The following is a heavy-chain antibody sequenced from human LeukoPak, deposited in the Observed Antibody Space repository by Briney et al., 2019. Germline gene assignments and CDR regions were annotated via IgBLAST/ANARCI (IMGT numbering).Heavy chain of an antibody. CDR1: GYSINNYW. CDR2: IYPADSDI. V-gene: IGHV5-51*01. D-gene: IGHD2-15*01. J-gene: IGHJ5*02. CDR3: ARQEYCSGGSCYTWFDP. Sequence: GESLKISCKGSGYSINNYWIGWVRQMPGKGLEWGGIIYPADSDIRYSPSFQGQVTISADKSISTAYLQWSSLKASDTAMYYCARQEYCSGGSCYTWFDPWSQGTLVTVSS.